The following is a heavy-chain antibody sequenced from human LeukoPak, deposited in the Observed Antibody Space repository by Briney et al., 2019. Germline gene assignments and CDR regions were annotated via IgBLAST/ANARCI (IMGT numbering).Heavy chain of an antibody. Sequence: PGGSLRLSCAASGFTFGAYAMHWVRQAPGKGQEWVAHISHDGTNDWYADSVKGRFTVSRDNAKNTLYLQMNSLSAEDTAVYYCARDFSSHWCIDYRGQGTLATVSS. D-gene: IGHD2-8*01. CDR2: ISHDGTND. V-gene: IGHV3-30*03. J-gene: IGHJ4*02. CDR3: ARDFSSHWCIDY. CDR1: GFTFGAYA.